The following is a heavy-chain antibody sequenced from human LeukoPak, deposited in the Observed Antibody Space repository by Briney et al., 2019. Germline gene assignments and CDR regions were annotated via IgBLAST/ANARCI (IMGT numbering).Heavy chain of an antibody. CDR1: GGSFSGYY. V-gene: IGHV4-34*01. J-gene: IGHJ4*02. D-gene: IGHD3-16*01. CDR2: INHSGST. Sequence: SETLSLTCAVYGGSFSGYYWSWIRQPPGKGLEWIGEINHSGSTNYNPSLKSRVTISVDTSKNQFSLKLSSVTAADTAVYHCARGLLGYFDYWGQGTLATVSS. CDR3: ARGLLGYFDY.